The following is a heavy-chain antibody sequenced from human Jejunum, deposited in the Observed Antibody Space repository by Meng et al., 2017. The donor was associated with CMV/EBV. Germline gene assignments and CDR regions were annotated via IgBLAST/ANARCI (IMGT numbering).Heavy chain of an antibody. J-gene: IGHJ4*02. V-gene: IGHV3-66*02. CDR2: VFRGGGT. CDR3: VPDIVIVPVSY. D-gene: IGHD2-2*01. CDR1: GFTVSSGY. Sequence: WVVSGFTVSSGYMTWVRQAPGKGLEWVSAVFRGGGTTYADSVKGRFTVSSDNSKNTVFLQMNSLRTDDTAQYYCVPDIVIVPVSYWGQGTLVTVSS.